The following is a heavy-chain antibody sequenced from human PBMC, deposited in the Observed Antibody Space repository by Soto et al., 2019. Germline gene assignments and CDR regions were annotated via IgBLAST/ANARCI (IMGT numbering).Heavy chain of an antibody. D-gene: IGHD5-12*01. CDR3: AKVGSERYSGQHSDY. V-gene: IGHV3-23*01. J-gene: IGHJ4*02. CDR2: ISSSSGST. CDR1: GFTFSNYA. Sequence: EVQLLESGGGLVQPGGSLRLSCAASGFTFSNYAMNWVRQAPGKGLEWVSTISSSSGSTYYADSVKGRSTISRDNSKNFLYLQMNSLRGDNTAVYYCAKVGSERYSGQHSDYWGQGTLVTISS.